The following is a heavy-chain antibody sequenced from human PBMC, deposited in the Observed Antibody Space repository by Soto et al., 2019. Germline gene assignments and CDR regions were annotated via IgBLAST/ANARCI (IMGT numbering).Heavy chain of an antibody. CDR3: AKVEGYDILTGYYQSKGYFDY. CDR2: ISGSGGST. D-gene: IGHD3-9*01. V-gene: IGHV3-23*01. Sequence: PGGSLRLSCAASGFTFSSYAMSWVRQAPGKGLEWVSAISGSGGSTYYADSVKGRFTISRDNSKNTLYLQMNSLRAEDTAVYYCAKVEGYDILTGYYQSKGYFDYWGQGTLVTVSS. CDR1: GFTFSSYA. J-gene: IGHJ4*02.